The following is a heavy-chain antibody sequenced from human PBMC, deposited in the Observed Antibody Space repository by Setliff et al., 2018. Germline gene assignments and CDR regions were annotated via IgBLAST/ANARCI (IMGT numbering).Heavy chain of an antibody. CDR1: GYTLNNYA. CDR2: INTKTGNP. Sequence: GASVKVSCKASGYTLNNYAMNWVRQAPGQGFEWMGWINTKTGNPTYAQDFTGRLVFSLDTSANTAFVQISSLKAEDTAVYYCARDGGNGVDYWGQGTLVTVSS. CDR3: ARDGGNGVDY. D-gene: IGHD3-16*01. J-gene: IGHJ4*02. V-gene: IGHV7-4-1*02.